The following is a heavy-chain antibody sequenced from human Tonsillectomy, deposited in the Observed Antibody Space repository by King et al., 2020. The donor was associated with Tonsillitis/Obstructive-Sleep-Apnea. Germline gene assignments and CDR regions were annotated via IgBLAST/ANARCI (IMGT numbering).Heavy chain of an antibody. V-gene: IGHV3-9*01. CDR1: GFTFDDYV. CDR2: ISWNSGSI. CDR3: AKDANFDY. Sequence: VQLVQSGGGLVQPGRSLRLSCAASGFTFDDYVMHWVRHAPGKGLEWVSGISWNSGSIGYADSVKGRFTISRDNAKNSLYLQMNSLRAEDTALYYCAKDANFDYWGQGTLVTVSS. J-gene: IGHJ4*02.